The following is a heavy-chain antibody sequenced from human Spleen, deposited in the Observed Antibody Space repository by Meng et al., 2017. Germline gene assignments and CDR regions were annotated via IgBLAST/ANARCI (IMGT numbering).Heavy chain of an antibody. D-gene: IGHD4-11*01. CDR3: ARGPTTMAHDFDY. CDR1: GGSISGNNW. V-gene: IGHV4-4*02. CDR2: IYHSGST. Sequence: QVQLQVSGPGLVKPSGTLSLTCFVSGGSISGNNWWSWVRQPPGKGLEWIGEIYHSGSTNYNPSLESRATISVDTSQNNLSLKLSSVTAADSAVYYCARGPTTMAHDFDYWGQGTLVTVSS. J-gene: IGHJ4*02.